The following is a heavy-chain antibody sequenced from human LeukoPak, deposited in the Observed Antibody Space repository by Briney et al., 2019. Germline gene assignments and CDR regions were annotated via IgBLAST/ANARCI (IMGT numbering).Heavy chain of an antibody. V-gene: IGHV1-2*06. Sequence: ASVKVSCKASGYTFTAHYLHWVRQAPGQGLEWMGRINPNSGDTVYAQKFQGRVTMTGDTSISTTYMELSRLRSDDTAVYYCARVEYYYDSSGYPDDYWGQGTLVTVSS. J-gene: IGHJ4*02. CDR3: ARVEYYYDSSGYPDDY. CDR1: GYTFTAHY. CDR2: INPNSGDT. D-gene: IGHD3-22*01.